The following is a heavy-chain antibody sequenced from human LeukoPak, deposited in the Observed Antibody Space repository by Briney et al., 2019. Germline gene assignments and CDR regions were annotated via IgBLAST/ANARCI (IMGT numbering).Heavy chain of an antibody. Sequence: GGSLRLSCVASGFAFNSQARSWVRQAPGKGLQWVSGIIGSGRRTYYADSVKDRFTISRDNPKNTVYLQMNSLRAEDTAIYYCANPKYMGATKYYDYGMDVWGQGTTVTVSS. CDR3: ANPKYMGATKYYDYGMDV. CDR2: IIGSGRRT. V-gene: IGHV3-23*01. J-gene: IGHJ6*02. CDR1: GFAFNSQA. D-gene: IGHD1-26*01.